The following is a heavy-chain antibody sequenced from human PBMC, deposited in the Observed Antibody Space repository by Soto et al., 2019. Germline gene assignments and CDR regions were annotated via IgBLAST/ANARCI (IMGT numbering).Heavy chain of an antibody. CDR1: GDSISSSNSH. CDR3: VRYDLINMNPYSPEGFNI. CDR2: VYYGGAIFYSGNI. D-gene: IGHD2-21*01. J-gene: IGHJ3*02. Sequence: SETLSLTCTVSGDSISSSNSHWGWTRQPPGKGLEYIGSVYYGGAIFYSGNIYYNPSLKSRVTISVDTSKNQFSLRLSSVTAADTGLYYCVRYDLINMNPYSPEGFNIWGQGTRVTV. V-gene: IGHV4-39*01.